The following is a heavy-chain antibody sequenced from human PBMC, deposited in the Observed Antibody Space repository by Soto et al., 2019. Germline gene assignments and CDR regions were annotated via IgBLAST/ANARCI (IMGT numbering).Heavy chain of an antibody. D-gene: IGHD6-13*01. J-gene: IGHJ5*02. V-gene: IGHV4-4*07. CDR3: ARSSHKESWFDP. CDR2: IYSSGST. CDR1: NGSISNFY. Sequence: QVQLQESGPGLVKPSETLSLSCTVSNGSISNFYWNWIRHPAGKGLEWIGRIYSSGSTHLNPSLRSRVTMSVDTSKNQFSLKLTSVTAADTAVYYCARSSHKESWFDPWGQGTQFTVSS.